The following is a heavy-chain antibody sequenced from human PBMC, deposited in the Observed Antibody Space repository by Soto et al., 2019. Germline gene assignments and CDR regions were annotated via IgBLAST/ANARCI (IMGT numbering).Heavy chain of an antibody. V-gene: IGHV1-69*02. Sequence: QVQLVQSGAEVKKPGSSVKVSCKASGGTFSSYTISWVRQAPGQGLEWMGRIIPILGIANYAQKFQGRVTITADKTTSTACVALSSLRSEDTAVYYCARAPYSSGWLPRCDYWGQGALVTVSS. D-gene: IGHD6-19*01. CDR1: GGTFSSYT. CDR3: ARAPYSSGWLPRCDY. J-gene: IGHJ4*02. CDR2: IIPILGIA.